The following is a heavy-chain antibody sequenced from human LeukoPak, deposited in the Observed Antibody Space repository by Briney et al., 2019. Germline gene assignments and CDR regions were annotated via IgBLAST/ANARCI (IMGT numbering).Heavy chain of an antibody. CDR3: ARDVQMYNWNYVVTDY. V-gene: IGHV2-70*11. Sequence: SGPTLVNPTQTLTLTCTFSGFSLSTSGMCVSWIRQPPGKALEWLARFDWDDDKYYSTSLKTRLTISKDTSKNQVVLTMTNMDPVDTATYYCARDVQMYNWNYVVTDYWGQGTLVTVSS. D-gene: IGHD1-7*01. CDR2: FDWDDDK. CDR1: GFSLSTSGMC. J-gene: IGHJ4*02.